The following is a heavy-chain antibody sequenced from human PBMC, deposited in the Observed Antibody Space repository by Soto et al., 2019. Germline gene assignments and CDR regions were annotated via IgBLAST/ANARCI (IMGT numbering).Heavy chain of an antibody. D-gene: IGHD1-26*01. J-gene: IGHJ4*02. Sequence: SETLSLTCAVSGDSISRSNWWSWVRQSPGKGLEWIGEIYHSGSTNYNPSLKSRVTISVDKSKNHFSLTLSSVTAADTALYYCARVSSGSYRTFDCWGQGTLVTVSS. CDR1: GDSISRSNW. CDR3: ARVSSGSYRTFDC. V-gene: IGHV4-4*02. CDR2: IYHSGST.